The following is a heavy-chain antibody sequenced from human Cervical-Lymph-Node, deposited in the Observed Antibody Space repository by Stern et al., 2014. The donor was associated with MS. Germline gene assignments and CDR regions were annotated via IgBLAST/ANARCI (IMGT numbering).Heavy chain of an antibody. D-gene: IGHD5-12*01. Sequence: QEQLVESGGGVVQPGRSLRLSCAASGFTFSSYGMHWVRQAPGKGLGWVAVIWYDGSNKYYADSVKGRFTISRDNSKNTLYLQMNSLRAEDTAVYYCARVLSGYDSPDYWGQGTLVTVSS. V-gene: IGHV3-33*01. CDR1: GFTFSSYG. J-gene: IGHJ4*02. CDR3: ARVLSGYDSPDY. CDR2: IWYDGSNK.